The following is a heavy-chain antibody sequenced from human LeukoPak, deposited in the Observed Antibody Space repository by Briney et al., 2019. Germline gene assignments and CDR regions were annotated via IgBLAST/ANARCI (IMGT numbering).Heavy chain of an antibody. V-gene: IGHV3-21*01. Sequence: GGSLRLSCAASGFTFSSYSMNWVRQAPGKGLEWVSSISSSSSYIYYADSVKGRFTISRDNAKNSLYLQMNSLRAEDTAVYYCARDWRPTTQYNWFDPWGQGTLVTVSS. D-gene: IGHD1-14*01. CDR2: ISSSSSYI. CDR3: ARDWRPTTQYNWFDP. CDR1: GFTFSSYS. J-gene: IGHJ5*02.